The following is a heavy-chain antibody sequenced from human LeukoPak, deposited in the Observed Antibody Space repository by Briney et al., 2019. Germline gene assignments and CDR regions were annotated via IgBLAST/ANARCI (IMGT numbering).Heavy chain of an antibody. D-gene: IGHD3-22*01. CDR1: GGSFSGYY. V-gene: IGHV4-34*01. CDR3: ARLASTYYYDSSGYSYFDY. J-gene: IGHJ4*02. Sequence: SETLSLTCAVYGGSFSGYYWSWIRQPPGKGLEWIGEINHSGSTNYNPSLKSRVTISVDTSKNQFSLKLSSVTAADTAVYYCARLASTYYYDSSGYSYFDYWGQGTLVTVSS. CDR2: INHSGST.